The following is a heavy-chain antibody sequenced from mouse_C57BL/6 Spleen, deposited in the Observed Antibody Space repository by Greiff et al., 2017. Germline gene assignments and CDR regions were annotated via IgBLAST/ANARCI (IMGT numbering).Heavy chain of an antibody. Sequence: QVQLQQPGAELVKPGASVKMSCKASGYTFTSYWITWVKQRPGQGLEWIGDIYPGSGSTNYNEKFKSKATLTVDTSSSTAYMQLSSLTSEDSAVYYCALYYGRSRYFDYWGQGTTLTVSS. CDR3: ALYYGRSRYFDY. D-gene: IGHD1-1*01. V-gene: IGHV1-55*01. CDR2: IYPGSGST. CDR1: GYTFTSYW. J-gene: IGHJ2*01.